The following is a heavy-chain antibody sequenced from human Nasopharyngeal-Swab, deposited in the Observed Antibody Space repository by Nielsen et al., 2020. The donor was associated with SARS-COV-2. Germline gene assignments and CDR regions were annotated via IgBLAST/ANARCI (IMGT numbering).Heavy chain of an antibody. D-gene: IGHD2-15*01. V-gene: IGHV1-8*01. Sequence: ASVKVSCKASGYTFTSYDINWVRQATGQGLEWMGWMNPNSGNTGYAQKFQGRVTMTRNTSISTAYMELSSLRSEDTAVYYCARVQSVVVAGTDYYYGMDVWGQGATVTVSS. CDR3: ARVQSVVVAGTDYYYGMDV. J-gene: IGHJ6*02. CDR1: GYTFTSYD. CDR2: MNPNSGNT.